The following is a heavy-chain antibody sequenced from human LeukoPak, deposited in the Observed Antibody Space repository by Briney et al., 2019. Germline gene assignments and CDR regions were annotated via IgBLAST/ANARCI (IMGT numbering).Heavy chain of an antibody. CDR2: INHSGST. J-gene: IGHJ4*02. Sequence: SETLSLTCAVYGGSFSGYYWGWIRQPPGKGLEWIGEINHSGSTNYNPSLKSRVTISVDTSKNQFSLKLSSVTAADTAVYYCARDPHGDYDDYWGQGTLVTVSS. CDR1: GGSFSGYY. CDR3: ARDPHGDYDDY. D-gene: IGHD4-17*01. V-gene: IGHV4-34*01.